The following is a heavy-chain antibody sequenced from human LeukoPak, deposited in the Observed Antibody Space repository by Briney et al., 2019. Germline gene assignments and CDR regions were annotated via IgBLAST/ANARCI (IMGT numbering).Heavy chain of an antibody. CDR1: GYTFTGYY. D-gene: IGHD6-13*01. Sequence: ASVKVSCKASGYTFTGYYMHWVRQAPGQGLEWMGCINPNSGGTNYAQKFQGRVTMTRDTSISTAYMELSRLRSDDTAVYYCARDQRMTVAAAGTTNFDYWGQGTLVTVSS. V-gene: IGHV1-2*02. CDR2: INPNSGGT. CDR3: ARDQRMTVAAAGTTNFDY. J-gene: IGHJ4*02.